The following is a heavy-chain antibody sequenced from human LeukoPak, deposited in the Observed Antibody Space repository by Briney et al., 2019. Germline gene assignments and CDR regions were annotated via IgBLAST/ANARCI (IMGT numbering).Heavy chain of an antibody. Sequence: APVKVSCKVSGYTLTELSMHWVRQAPGKGLEWMGGFDPEDGETIYAQKFQGRVTMTEDTSTDTAYMELSSLRSEDTAVYYCATDGGSGYEVGGGYYGMDVWGQGTTVTVSS. J-gene: IGHJ6*02. CDR1: GYTLTELS. V-gene: IGHV1-24*01. CDR3: ATDGGSGYEVGGGYYGMDV. CDR2: FDPEDGET. D-gene: IGHD5-12*01.